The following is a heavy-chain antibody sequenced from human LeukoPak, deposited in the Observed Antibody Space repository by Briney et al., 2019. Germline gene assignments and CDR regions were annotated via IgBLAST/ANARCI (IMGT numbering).Heavy chain of an antibody. CDR3: ARDSAIWQQLVRGWFDP. CDR2: INAGNGNT. CDR1: GYTFTSCA. V-gene: IGHV1-3*01. Sequence: GASVTVSCKASGYTFTSCAMHWVRQAPGQRLEWVGWINAGNGNTKYSQKFQGRVTITRDTSASTAYMELSSLRSEDTAVYYCARDSAIWQQLVRGWFDPWGQGTLVTVSS. J-gene: IGHJ5*02. D-gene: IGHD6-13*01.